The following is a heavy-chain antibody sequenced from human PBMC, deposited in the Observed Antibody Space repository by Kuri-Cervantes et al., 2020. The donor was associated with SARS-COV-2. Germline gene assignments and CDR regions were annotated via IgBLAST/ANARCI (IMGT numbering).Heavy chain of an antibody. D-gene: IGHD2-15*01. Sequence: GSLRLSCAVSGDSISSGYYWGWIRQPPGKGLEWIESIYHSGSTFYNPSLKSRVTISVDTSKNQFSLKLSSVTAADTAVYYCAGTRDIVVVVAANNWFDPWGQGTLVTVSS. CDR3: AGTRDIVVVVAANNWFDP. CDR1: GDSISSGYY. V-gene: IGHV4-38-2*01. J-gene: IGHJ5*02. CDR2: IYHSGST.